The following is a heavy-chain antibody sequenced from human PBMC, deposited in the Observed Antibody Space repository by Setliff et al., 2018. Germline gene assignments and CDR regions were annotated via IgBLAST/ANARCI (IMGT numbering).Heavy chain of an antibody. Sequence: PSETLSLTCAVYGGSFSGYYWSWIRQPPGKGLEWIGEINHSGSTNYNPSLKSRVTISVDTSKNQFSLKLTSVTAADTAVYYCARTGTYRYFDSWGQGTRVTVSS. V-gene: IGHV4-34*01. D-gene: IGHD1-1*01. CDR2: INHSGST. CDR1: GGSFSGYY. J-gene: IGHJ4*02. CDR3: ARTGTYRYFDS.